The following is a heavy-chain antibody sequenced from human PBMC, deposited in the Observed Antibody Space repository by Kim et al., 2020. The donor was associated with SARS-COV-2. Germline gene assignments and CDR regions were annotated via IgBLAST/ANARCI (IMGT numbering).Heavy chain of an antibody. D-gene: IGHD3-10*01. CDR3: ARLYYGSGSYIYYYYYGMDV. Sequence: SETLSLTCTVSGGSISSSSYYWGWIRQPPGKGLEWIGSIYYSGSTYYNPSLKSRVTISVDTSKNQFSLKLSSVTAADTAVYYCARLYYGSGSYIYYYYYGMDVWGQGTTVTVSS. V-gene: IGHV4-39*01. CDR1: GGSISSSSYY. J-gene: IGHJ6*02. CDR2: IYYSGST.